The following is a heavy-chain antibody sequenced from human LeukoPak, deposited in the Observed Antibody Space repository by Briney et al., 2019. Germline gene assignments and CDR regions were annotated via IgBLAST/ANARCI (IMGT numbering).Heavy chain of an antibody. V-gene: IGHV4-59*01. CDR1: GGSISNYY. D-gene: IGHD6-19*01. CDR3: AKGAGPPWFDP. CDR2: IYYSGST. J-gene: IGHJ5*02. Sequence: SETLSLTCTDSGGSISNYYWSWIRQPPGKGLEWIGYIYYSGSTNYNPSLKSRVTISVDTSKNQFSLKLSSVTAADTAVYYCAKGAGPPWFDPWGQGTLVTVSS.